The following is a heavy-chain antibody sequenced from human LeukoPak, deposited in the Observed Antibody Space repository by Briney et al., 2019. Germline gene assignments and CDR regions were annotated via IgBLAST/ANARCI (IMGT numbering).Heavy chain of an antibody. CDR1: GYSFTSYW. J-gene: IGHJ4*02. CDR2: IYPGDSDT. Sequence: GESLKISCKGSGYSFTSYWIGWVRQMPGKGLEWMGIIYPGDSDTRYSPSFQGQVTISADKSISTAYLQWSNLKASDTAMYYCARLPHYYGSGSYLDYWGQGTLVTVSS. D-gene: IGHD3-10*01. V-gene: IGHV5-51*01. CDR3: ARLPHYYGSGSYLDY.